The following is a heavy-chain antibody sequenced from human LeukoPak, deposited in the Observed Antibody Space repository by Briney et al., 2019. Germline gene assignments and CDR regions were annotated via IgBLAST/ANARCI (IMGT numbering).Heavy chain of an antibody. CDR2: ISSSGSTI. J-gene: IGHJ6*03. CDR3: ARDPATVTTDPGYMDV. Sequence: GGSLRLSCAASGFTFSSHEMNWVRQAPGKGLEWVSYISSSGSTIYYADSVKGRFTISRDNAKNSLYLQMNSLRAEDTAVYYCARDPATVTTDPGYMDVWGKGTTVTVSS. V-gene: IGHV3-48*03. CDR1: GFTFSSHE. D-gene: IGHD4-11*01.